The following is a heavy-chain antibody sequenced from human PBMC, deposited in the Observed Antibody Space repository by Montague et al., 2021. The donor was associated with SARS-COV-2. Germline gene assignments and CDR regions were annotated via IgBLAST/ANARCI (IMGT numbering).Heavy chain of an antibody. V-gene: IGHV3-48*03. CDR3: ARDAGATGGQYAFDL. D-gene: IGHD3-10*01. Sequence: SLRLSCAGSGFPFSSYGLNWIRQAPGKGLGWVSYIGSTGTTIYYADSVKDRFTISRDNAKNSLYLQLNRLRVDDTAVYYCARDAGATGGQYAFDLWGQGTMVTVSS. J-gene: IGHJ3*01. CDR1: GFPFSSYG. CDR2: IGSTGTTI.